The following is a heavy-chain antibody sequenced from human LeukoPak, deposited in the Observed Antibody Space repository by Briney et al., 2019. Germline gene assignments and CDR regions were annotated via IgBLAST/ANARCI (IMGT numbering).Heavy chain of an antibody. CDR1: GGSFSGYY. Sequence: PSETLSLTCAVYGGSFSGYYWSWIRQPQGKGLEWIGTISYSGNTDYNPSLRSRVTISVDTSNNQFSLRLGSVTAADTAVYHCARHCCSGPAKRVFDIWGQGTMVTVSS. V-gene: IGHV4-34*01. J-gene: IGHJ3*02. CDR2: ISYSGNT. CDR3: ARHCCSGPAKRVFDI. D-gene: IGHD2-15*01.